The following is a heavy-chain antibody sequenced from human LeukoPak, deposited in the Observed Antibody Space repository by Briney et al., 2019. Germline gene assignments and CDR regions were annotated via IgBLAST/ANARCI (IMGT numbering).Heavy chain of an antibody. V-gene: IGHV3-30*02. J-gene: IGHJ4*02. CDR1: GFTFSSYG. CDR3: AKDRASYYTWFVDY. Sequence: GGSLRLSCAASGFTFSSYGMHWVRQAPGKGLEWVAFIRYDGSNKYYADSVKGRFTISRDNSKNTLYLQMNSLRAEDTAVYYCAKDRASYYTWFVDYWGQGTLVTVSS. CDR2: IRYDGSNK. D-gene: IGHD1-26*01.